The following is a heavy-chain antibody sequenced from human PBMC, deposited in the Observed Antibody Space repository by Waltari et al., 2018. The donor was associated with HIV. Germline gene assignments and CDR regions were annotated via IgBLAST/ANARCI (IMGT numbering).Heavy chain of an antibody. Sequence: QVQLQESGPGLVKPSQTLSLTCTVSGGSIRRGSYYWSWIRQPAGKGLEWIGRIYTSGSTNYNPSLKSRVTISVDTSKNQFSLKLSSVTAADTAVYYCAREGKEDYDFWSGYFFGMDVWGQGTTVTVSS. J-gene: IGHJ6*02. CDR3: AREGKEDYDFWSGYFFGMDV. CDR1: GGSIRRGSYY. D-gene: IGHD3-3*01. CDR2: IYTSGST. V-gene: IGHV4-61*02.